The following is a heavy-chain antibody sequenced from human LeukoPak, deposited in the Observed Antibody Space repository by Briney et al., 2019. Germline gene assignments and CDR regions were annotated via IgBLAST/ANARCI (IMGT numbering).Heavy chain of an antibody. J-gene: IGHJ6*02. CDR3: ARDREWEPLFGMGV. V-gene: IGHV4-4*07. Sequence: SETLSLTWTVSGGSISSYYWSWIRQPAGKGLEWIGRIYTSGSTNYNPSLKSRVTMSVDTSKNQFSLKLSSVTAADTAVYYCARDREWEPLFGMGVWGQGTTVTVSS. CDR1: GGSISSYY. D-gene: IGHD1-26*01. CDR2: IYTSGST.